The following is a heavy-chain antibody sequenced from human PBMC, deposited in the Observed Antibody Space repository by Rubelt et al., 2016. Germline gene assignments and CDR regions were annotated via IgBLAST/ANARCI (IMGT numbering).Heavy chain of an antibody. V-gene: IGHV4-34*01. CDR1: GGSFSGYY. Sequence: QVQLQQWGAGLLKPSETLSLTCAVYGGSFSGYYWSWIRQPPGKGLEWIGEINHSGSTNCNPSVKSLVTISVDTSKNQFSLKLSSVTAADTAVYYCARGPITGYSSVDFDYWGQGTLVTVSS. CDR2: INHSGST. J-gene: IGHJ4*02. D-gene: IGHD6-19*01. CDR3: ARGPITGYSSVDFDY.